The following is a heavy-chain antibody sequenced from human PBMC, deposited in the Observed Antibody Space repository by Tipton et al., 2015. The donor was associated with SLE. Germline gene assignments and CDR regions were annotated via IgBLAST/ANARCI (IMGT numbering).Heavy chain of an antibody. Sequence: QLVQSGPEVKKPGASVKVSCKASGYTFTNYYIHWVRQAPGQGLEWMGMINPSGGRTTYAQKVQGRVTLTAEESTSTAFMELTSLTSEDTAVYFCASAVASGGSHIYYYDSWGQGTLVTVSS. J-gene: IGHJ4*02. CDR3: ASAVASGGSHIYYYDS. CDR2: INPSGGRT. D-gene: IGHD3-16*01. CDR1: GYTFTNYY. V-gene: IGHV1-46*01.